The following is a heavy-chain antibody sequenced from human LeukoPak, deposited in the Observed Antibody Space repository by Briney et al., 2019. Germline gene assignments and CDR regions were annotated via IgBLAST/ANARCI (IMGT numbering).Heavy chain of an antibody. J-gene: IGHJ4*02. CDR3: ARDYYDSSGYPY. Sequence: GGSLRLSCAASGFTFSSYAMHWVRQAPGKGLEWVANIKQDGSEKYYVDSVKGRFTISRDNAKNSLYLQMNSLRAEDTAVYYCARDYYDSSGYPYWGQGTLVTVSS. CDR2: IKQDGSEK. CDR1: GFTFSSYA. V-gene: IGHV3-7*01. D-gene: IGHD3-22*01.